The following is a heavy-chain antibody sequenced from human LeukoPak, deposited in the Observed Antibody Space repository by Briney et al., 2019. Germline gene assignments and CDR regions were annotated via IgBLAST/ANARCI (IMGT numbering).Heavy chain of an antibody. CDR1: GFTFSDYY. Sequence: SGGSLRLSCAASGFTFSDYYMSWIRQAPGKGLEWVSYISSSSSYTNYADSVKGRFTISRDNAKNSLYLQMNSLRAEDTAVYYCARGGERCSSTSCYQGSYGMDVWGQGTTVTVSS. CDR3: ARGGERCSSTSCYQGSYGMDV. V-gene: IGHV3-11*06. D-gene: IGHD2-2*01. J-gene: IGHJ6*02. CDR2: ISSSSSYT.